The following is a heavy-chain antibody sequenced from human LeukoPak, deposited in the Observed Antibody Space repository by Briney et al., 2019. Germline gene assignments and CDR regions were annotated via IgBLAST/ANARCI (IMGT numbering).Heavy chain of an antibody. J-gene: IGHJ5*02. D-gene: IGHD3-10*01. V-gene: IGHV4-59*06. CDR1: GGSISSYY. CDR3: ASFSYYYGSGSYYKGFDP. CDR2: IYYSGST. Sequence: PSETLSLTCTVSGGSISSYYWSWIRQPPGKGLEWIGYIYYSGSTYYNPSLKSRVTISVDTSKNQFSLKLSSVTAADTAVYYCASFSYYYGSGSYYKGFDPWGQGTLVTVSS.